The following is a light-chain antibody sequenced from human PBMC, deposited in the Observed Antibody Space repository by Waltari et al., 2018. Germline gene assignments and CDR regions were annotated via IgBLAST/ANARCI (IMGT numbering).Light chain of an antibody. CDR2: GAS. J-gene: IGKJ2*01. V-gene: IGKV3-11*01. CDR3: QQRSNWYT. Sequence: EIVLTQSLATLSLSPGERATLSCRASQSVSSYLAWYQQKPGQAPRLLIYGASNRATGIPARFSGSGSGTDFTLTISSLEPEDFAVYYCQQRSNWYTFGQGTKLEI. CDR1: QSVSSY.